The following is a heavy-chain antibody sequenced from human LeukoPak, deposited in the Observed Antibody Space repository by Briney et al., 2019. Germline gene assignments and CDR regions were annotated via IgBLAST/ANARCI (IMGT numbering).Heavy chain of an antibody. J-gene: IGHJ6*03. CDR2: ISWNSGSI. Sequence: QPGRSLRLSCAASGFTFDDYAMHWVRQAPGKGLEWVSGISWNSGSIGYADSVKGRFTISRDNAENSLYLQMNSLRAEDMALYYCAKGGAIVAVDSDYYYMDVWGKGTTVTVSS. V-gene: IGHV3-9*03. D-gene: IGHD2-21*01. CDR3: AKGGAIVAVDSDYYYMDV. CDR1: GFTFDDYA.